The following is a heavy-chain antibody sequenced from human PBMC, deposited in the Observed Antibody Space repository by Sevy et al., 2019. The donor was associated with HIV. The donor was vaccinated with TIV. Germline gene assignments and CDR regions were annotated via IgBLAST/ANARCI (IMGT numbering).Heavy chain of an antibody. CDR2: VFSSGNT. CDR3: AGSGALGFFDLGFDS. D-gene: IGHD3-9*01. Sequence: SETLSRICSVSGGSISGHHWSWIRRPPGKGLQWVGCVFSSGNTKYNPSLKSRVTISPDTSTSQFSLKLTSATTADTAVYYCAGSGALGFFDLGFDSWGQGTLVTVSS. V-gene: IGHV4-59*11. J-gene: IGHJ4*02. CDR1: GGSISGHH.